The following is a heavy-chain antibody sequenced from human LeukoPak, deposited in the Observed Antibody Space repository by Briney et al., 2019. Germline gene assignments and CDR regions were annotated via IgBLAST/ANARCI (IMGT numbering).Heavy chain of an antibody. V-gene: IGHV4-59*12. D-gene: IGHD6-13*01. J-gene: IGHJ4*02. CDR1: GGSISYNY. CDR2: IYYSGST. CDR3: AGGKYSSSFIDFDY. Sequence: PSETLSLTCTVSGGSISYNYWSWIRQPLGKGLEWIGHIYYSGSTNYNPSFKSRVTMSVDTSKNQFSLKLSSVTAADTAVYYCAGGKYSSSFIDFDYWGQGTLVTVSS.